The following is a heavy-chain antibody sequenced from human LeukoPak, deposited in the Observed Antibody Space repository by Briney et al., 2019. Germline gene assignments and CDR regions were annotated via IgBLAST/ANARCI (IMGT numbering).Heavy chain of an antibody. D-gene: IGHD4-17*01. J-gene: IGHJ4*02. V-gene: IGHV4-30-4*01. CDR3: ARDSDYGDYNHFDY. Sequence: PSQTLSLTCTVSGGSISSGDYYWSWIRQPPGKGLEWIGYIYYSGSTYYNPSLKSRVAISVDTSKNQFSLKLSSVTAADTAVYYCARDSDYGDYNHFDYWGQGTLVTVSS. CDR2: IYYSGST. CDR1: GGSISSGDYY.